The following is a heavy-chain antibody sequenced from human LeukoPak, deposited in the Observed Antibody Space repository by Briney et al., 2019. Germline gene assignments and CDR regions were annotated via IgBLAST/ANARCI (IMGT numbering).Heavy chain of an antibody. CDR1: GGSISSSSYY. Sequence: SETLSLTCTVSGGSISSSSYYWGWIRQPPGKGLEWIGSIYYSGSTYYNPSLKSRVTISVDTSKNQFSLKLSSVTAADTAVYYCARHNPDRRGSVPAAKYWFDPWGQGTLVTVSS. CDR2: IYYSGST. D-gene: IGHD2-2*01. V-gene: IGHV4-39*01. J-gene: IGHJ5*02. CDR3: ARHNPDRRGSVPAAKYWFDP.